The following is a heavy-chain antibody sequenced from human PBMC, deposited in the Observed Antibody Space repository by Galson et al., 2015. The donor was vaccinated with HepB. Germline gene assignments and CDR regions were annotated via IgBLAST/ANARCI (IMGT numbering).Heavy chain of an antibody. J-gene: IGHJ5*02. CDR2: IIPILGIA. D-gene: IGHD3-22*01. V-gene: IGHV1-69*10. CDR3: ARDRDSDSSGRNWFDP. CDR1: GGTFSSYA. Sequence: SVKVSCKASGGTFSSYAISWVRQAPGQGLEWMGGIIPILGIANYAQKFQGRVTITADKSTSTAYMELSSLRSEDTAVYYCARDRDSDSSGRNWFDPWGQGTLVTVSS.